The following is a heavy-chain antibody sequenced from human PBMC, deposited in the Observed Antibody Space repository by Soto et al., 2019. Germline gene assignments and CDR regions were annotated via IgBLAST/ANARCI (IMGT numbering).Heavy chain of an antibody. V-gene: IGHV1-46*03. CDR3: ARDTNTIRYYDSSGYLHWFDP. Sequence: QVQLVQSGAEVKKPGASVKVSCKASGYTFTTYYMHWVRQAPGQGLEWMGIINTSGGSTSYAQKFQGRVTMTRDTSTCTVYMELSSLRSEDTAVYYCARDTNTIRYYDSSGYLHWFDPWGQGTLVTVSS. CDR2: INTSGGST. D-gene: IGHD3-22*01. J-gene: IGHJ5*02. CDR1: GYTFTTYY.